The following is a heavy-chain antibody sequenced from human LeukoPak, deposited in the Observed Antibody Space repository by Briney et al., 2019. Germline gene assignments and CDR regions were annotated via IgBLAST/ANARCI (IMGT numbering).Heavy chain of an antibody. CDR1: GYTFTDYY. J-gene: IGHJ3*02. D-gene: IGHD1-20*01. CDR3: ARGPYNWNDVYAFDI. CDR2: VYPEDGEK. Sequence: ASVKVSCKVSGYTFTDYYMHWVPQAPGKGLEWMGLVYPEDGEKIYAEKFQGRVTISVDTSKNQFSLKIRTVTAPDTAVYYCARGPYNWNDVYAFDIWGQGTMVTVSS. V-gene: IGHV1-69-2*01.